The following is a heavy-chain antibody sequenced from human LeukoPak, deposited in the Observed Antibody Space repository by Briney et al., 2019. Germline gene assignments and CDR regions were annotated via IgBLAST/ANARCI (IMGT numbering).Heavy chain of an antibody. CDR1: GFTFSSYA. Sequence: GGSLRLSCAASGFTFSSYAMSWVRQAPGKGLEWVSAISGSGGSTYYADSVKGRFTISRDNSKNTLYLQMNSLRAEDTAVYYCAKDPPVVVPAAIETYFDYWGQGTLVTVSS. CDR3: AKDPPVVVPAAIETYFDY. D-gene: IGHD2-2*01. CDR2: ISGSGGST. V-gene: IGHV3-23*01. J-gene: IGHJ4*02.